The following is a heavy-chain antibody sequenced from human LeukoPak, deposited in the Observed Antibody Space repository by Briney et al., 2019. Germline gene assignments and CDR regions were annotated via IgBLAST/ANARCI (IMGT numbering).Heavy chain of an antibody. Sequence: GASVKVSCKASGYTFTSYGISWVRQAPGQGLEWMGWISAYNGNTNYAQKLQGRVTMTTDTSTSTAYMELRSLRSDDTAVYYCASTGIVATFPYGMDVWGQGTTVTVSS. CDR3: ASTGIVATFPYGMDV. V-gene: IGHV1-18*01. D-gene: IGHD5-12*01. CDR1: GYTFTSYG. CDR2: ISAYNGNT. J-gene: IGHJ6*02.